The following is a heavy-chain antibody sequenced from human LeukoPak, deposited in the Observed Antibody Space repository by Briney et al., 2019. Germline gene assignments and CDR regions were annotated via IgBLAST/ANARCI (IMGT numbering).Heavy chain of an antibody. D-gene: IGHD6-13*01. Sequence: PSETLSLTCTVSGDSINTGHFYWSWIRQPPGTGLQWIGYIYYSGSTYYTPSLKSRITISLDTSKNQFSLKLNSVAATDTAVYYCARRSQQGAFDIWGQGTMVTVSS. CDR1: GDSINTGHFY. V-gene: IGHV4-30-4*01. CDR3: ARRSQQGAFDI. CDR2: IYYSGST. J-gene: IGHJ3*02.